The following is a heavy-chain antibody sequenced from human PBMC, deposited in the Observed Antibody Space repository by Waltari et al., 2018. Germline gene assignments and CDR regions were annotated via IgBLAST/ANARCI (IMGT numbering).Heavy chain of an antibody. Sequence: EVQVVASGGALVQPGGSLRLSCAVSGVSTADYYMDWVRQAPGKGLEWICRTRKRANSYVAQYAASVKGRFTISRDDSENSVYLQMDSLTTEDTAVYYCSRVVPAAIAKYYGMDVWGQGTTVTVSS. J-gene: IGHJ6*02. CDR2: TRKRANSYVA. CDR1: GVSTADYY. D-gene: IGHD2-2*01. CDR3: SRVVPAAIAKYYGMDV. V-gene: IGHV3-72*01.